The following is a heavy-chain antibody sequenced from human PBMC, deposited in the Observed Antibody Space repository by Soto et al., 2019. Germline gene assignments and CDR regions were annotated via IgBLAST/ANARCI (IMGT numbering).Heavy chain of an antibody. CDR3: ARDMATHGAY. Sequence: EVQLVESGGGLVQPGGSLRLSCAASGFTVCNSYMTWVRQAPGKGLEWVSVIYTAGSTFYADSVKGRFTISRDTSKNTVYLQMNSLRAEDTAVHYCARDMATHGAYWGQGALVTVSS. J-gene: IGHJ4*02. CDR2: IYTAGST. CDR1: GFTVCNSY. V-gene: IGHV3-66*01. D-gene: IGHD5-12*01.